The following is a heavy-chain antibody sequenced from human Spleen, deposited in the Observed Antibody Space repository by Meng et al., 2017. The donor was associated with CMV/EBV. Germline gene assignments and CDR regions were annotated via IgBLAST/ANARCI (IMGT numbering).Heavy chain of an antibody. CDR2: IYGNDDK. Sequence: SIGVGVGWSRQPPGKALEWLALIYGNDDKRYSPSLKSRLTIAKDTSKNQVVPRMTNMDPVDTGTYYCAHSGYCSSTSCYRLENYFDYWGQGTLVTVSS. V-gene: IGHV2-5*01. D-gene: IGHD2-2*02. J-gene: IGHJ4*02. CDR3: AHSGYCSSTSCYRLENYFDY. CDR1: SIGVG.